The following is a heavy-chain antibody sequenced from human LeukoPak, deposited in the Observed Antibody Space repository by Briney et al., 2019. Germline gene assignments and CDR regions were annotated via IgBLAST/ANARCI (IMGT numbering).Heavy chain of an antibody. J-gene: IGHJ6*03. CDR1: GGSISSGSYY. CDR3: ARGMYYYYYYMDV. V-gene: IGHV4-61*02. Sequence: SETLSLTCTVSGGSISSGSYYWSWIRQPAGKGLEWIGRIYTSGSTNYNPSLKSRVTISVDTSKNQFSLKLSSVTAADTAVYYCARGMYYYYYYMDVWGKGTTVTVSS. CDR2: IYTSGST.